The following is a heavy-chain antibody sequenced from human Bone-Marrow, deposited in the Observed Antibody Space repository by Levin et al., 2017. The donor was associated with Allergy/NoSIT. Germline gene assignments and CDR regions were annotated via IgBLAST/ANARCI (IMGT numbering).Heavy chain of an antibody. CDR1: GFNFSDSA. CDR2: IRNKTHHYAT. V-gene: IGHV3-73*01. J-gene: IGHJ4*02. Sequence: GESLKISCEASGFNFSDSALHWVRQASGKGLEWIGRIRNKTHHYATAYDASAGGRFTISRDDSKRTTYLLMTSLKTDDTAVYYCSVGRELWGQGTLVAVSS. D-gene: IGHD1-26*01. CDR3: SVGREL.